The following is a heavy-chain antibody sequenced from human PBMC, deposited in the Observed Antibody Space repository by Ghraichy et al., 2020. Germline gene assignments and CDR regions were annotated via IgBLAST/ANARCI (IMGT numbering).Heavy chain of an antibody. CDR1: GGSISSYY. J-gene: IGHJ4*02. Sequence: SETLSLTCTVSGGSISSYYWSWIRQPPGKGLEWIGYIYYSGSTNYNPSLKSRVTISVDTSKNQFSLKLSSVTAADTAVYYCARGGLYYDILTGYYQTYYFDYWGQGTLVTVSS. V-gene: IGHV4-59*01. CDR3: ARGGLYYDILTGYYQTYYFDY. CDR2: IYYSGST. D-gene: IGHD3-9*01.